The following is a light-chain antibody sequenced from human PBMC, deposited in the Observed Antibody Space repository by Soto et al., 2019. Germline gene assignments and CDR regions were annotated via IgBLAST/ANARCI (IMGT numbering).Light chain of an antibody. CDR1: QSISSN. Sequence: ETVMTQSPATLSVSPGEGATLSCRASQSISSNLAWYQQKPGQAPSLLIYGASTRATGIPARFSGSGSGTEFTLTISSLQSEDFAVYYCQQYSNWPLTFGGGTKVEIK. CDR3: QQYSNWPLT. CDR2: GAS. J-gene: IGKJ4*01. V-gene: IGKV3-15*01.